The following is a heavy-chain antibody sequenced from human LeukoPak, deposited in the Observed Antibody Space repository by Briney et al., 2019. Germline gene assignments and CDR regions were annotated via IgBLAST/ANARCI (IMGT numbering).Heavy chain of an antibody. CDR1: GGSISSYY. J-gene: IGHJ4*02. D-gene: IGHD2-15*01. CDR3: ARGVVAALFDY. Sequence: PSETLSLTCTVSGGSISSYYWSWIRQPPGKGLEWIGYIYYSGNTNYNPSLKSRVTISVDTSKNQFSLKLSSVTAADTAVYYCARGVVAALFDYWGQGTLVTVSS. V-gene: IGHV4-59*01. CDR2: IYYSGNT.